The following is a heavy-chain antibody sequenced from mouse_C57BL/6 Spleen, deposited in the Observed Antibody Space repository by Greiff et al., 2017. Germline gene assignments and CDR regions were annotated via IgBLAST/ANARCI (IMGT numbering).Heavy chain of an antibody. J-gene: IGHJ4*01. V-gene: IGHV3-6*01. CDR1: GYSITSGYY. CDR3: ARVPFITTVVASENYYAMDY. D-gene: IGHD1-1*01. Sequence: DVQLQESGPGLVKPSQSLSLTCSVTGYSITSGYYWNWIRQFPGNKLEWMGYISYDGSNNYNPSLKNRSSITRDTSKNQFFLKLNSVTTEDTATYYCARVPFITTVVASENYYAMDYWGQGTSVTVSS. CDR2: ISYDGSN.